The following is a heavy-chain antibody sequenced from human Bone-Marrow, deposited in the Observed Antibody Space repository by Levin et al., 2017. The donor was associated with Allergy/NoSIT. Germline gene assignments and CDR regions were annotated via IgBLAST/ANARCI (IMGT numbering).Heavy chain of an antibody. CDR2: IVPIFGTT. D-gene: IGHD6-6*01. CDR3: AGSSSGTGQFDH. J-gene: IGHJ4*02. V-gene: IGHV1-69*06. Sequence: GASVKVSCKPSGGIFSTYVISWVRQAPGQGLEWMGGIVPIFGTTHYAQKLQGRITITADKSTSTAYMELSRLRSEDTAVYYCAGSSSGTGQFDHWGQGTLVTVSS. CDR1: GGIFSTYV.